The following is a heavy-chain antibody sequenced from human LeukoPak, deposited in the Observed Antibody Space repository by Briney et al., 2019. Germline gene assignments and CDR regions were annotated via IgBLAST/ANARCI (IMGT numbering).Heavy chain of an antibody. CDR1: GFTFSSFA. J-gene: IGHJ6*03. Sequence: PGGSLRLSCAASGFTFSSFAMSWVRQAPGKGLEWVSAISGSGGSTYYADSVKGRFTISRDNSKNTLYLQMNSLRAEDTAVYYCAKVGTRHCTNGVCYTGGFDYYYYMDVWGKGTTVTVSS. V-gene: IGHV3-23*01. CDR2: ISGSGGST. D-gene: IGHD2-8*01. CDR3: AKVGTRHCTNGVCYTGGFDYYYYMDV.